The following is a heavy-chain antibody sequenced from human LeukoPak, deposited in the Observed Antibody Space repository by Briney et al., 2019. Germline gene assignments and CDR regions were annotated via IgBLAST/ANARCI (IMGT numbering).Heavy chain of an antibody. Sequence: GGSLRLSCVASGFTFSNYAMTWVRLAPGKGLEWVSGISGSGSAITPHYADSVKGRFTISRDNSKSTLYLQMNSLRVEDTAVYYCAKGLYSDYDWGQGSLVTVSS. V-gene: IGHV3-23*01. J-gene: IGHJ4*02. CDR2: ISGSGSAITP. D-gene: IGHD4-11*01. CDR1: GFTFSNYA. CDR3: AKGLYSDYD.